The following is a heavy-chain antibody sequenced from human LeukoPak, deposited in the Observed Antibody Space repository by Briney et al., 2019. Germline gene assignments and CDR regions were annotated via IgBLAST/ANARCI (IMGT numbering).Heavy chain of an antibody. Sequence: SVKVSCKASGGTFSSYAISWVRQAPGQGLEWMGGIIPIFGTANYAQKFQGRVTITADESTSTAYMELSSLRSEDTAVYYCARVPDLRYSYGSTIDYWGQGTLVTVSS. CDR1: GGTFSSYA. CDR2: IIPIFGTA. V-gene: IGHV1-69*01. J-gene: IGHJ4*02. CDR3: ARVPDLRYSYGSTIDY. D-gene: IGHD5-18*01.